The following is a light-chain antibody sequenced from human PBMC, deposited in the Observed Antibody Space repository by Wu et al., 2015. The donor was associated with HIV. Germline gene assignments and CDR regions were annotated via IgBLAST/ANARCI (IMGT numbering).Light chain of an antibody. CDR2: GAS. V-gene: IGKV3-15*01. CDR3: QQSQGYT. Sequence: EIVMTQSPATLSVSPGERATLSCRASQSVSNNLAWYQQKPGQAPRLLIYGASTRATGIPARFSGSGSGTEITLTINSMQSEDFAVYYCQQSQGYTFGQGTKLEIK. J-gene: IGKJ2*01. CDR1: QSVSNN.